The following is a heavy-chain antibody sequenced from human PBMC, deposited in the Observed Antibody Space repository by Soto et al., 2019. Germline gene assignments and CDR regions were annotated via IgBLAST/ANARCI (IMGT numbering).Heavy chain of an antibody. CDR1: GYSFTSYW. CDR3: ARQPYYYDSSGSNWFDP. D-gene: IGHD3-22*01. CDR2: IYPGDSDT. Sequence: GEFLKISCKGSGYSFTSYWIGWVRQMPGKGLEWMGIIYPGDSDTRYSPSFQGQVTISADKSISTAYLQWSSLKASDTAMYYCARQPYYYDSSGSNWFDPWGQGTLVTV. V-gene: IGHV5-51*01. J-gene: IGHJ5*02.